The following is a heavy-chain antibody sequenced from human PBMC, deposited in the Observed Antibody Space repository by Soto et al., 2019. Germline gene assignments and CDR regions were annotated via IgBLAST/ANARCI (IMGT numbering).Heavy chain of an antibody. CDR2: IYYSGST. Sequence: PSETLSLTCTVSGGSISSYYWSWIRQPPGKGLEWIGYIYYSGSTNYNPSLKSRVTISVDTSKNQFSLKLSSVTAADTAVHYCARGDYFDYWGQGTLVTVSS. CDR1: GGSISSYY. J-gene: IGHJ4*02. V-gene: IGHV4-59*01. CDR3: ARGDYFDY.